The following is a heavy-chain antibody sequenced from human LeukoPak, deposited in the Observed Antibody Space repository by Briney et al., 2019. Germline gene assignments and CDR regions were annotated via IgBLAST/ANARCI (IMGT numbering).Heavy chain of an antibody. CDR3: ARGRRGVVVPAAIRKGNWFDP. CDR1: GGSFSGYY. Sequence: SETLSLTCAVYGGSFSGYYWSWIRQPPGKGLEWIGEINHSGSTNYNPSLKSRVTISVDTSKNQFSLKLSSVTAADTAVYYCARGRRGVVVPAAIRKGNWFDPWAREPWSPSPQ. J-gene: IGHJ5*02. CDR2: INHSGST. D-gene: IGHD2-2*02. V-gene: IGHV4-34*01.